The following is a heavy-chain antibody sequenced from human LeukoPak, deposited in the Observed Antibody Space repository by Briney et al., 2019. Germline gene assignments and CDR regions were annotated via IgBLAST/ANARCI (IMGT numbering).Heavy chain of an antibody. V-gene: IGHV4-34*01. J-gene: IGHJ4*02. CDR2: INHSGST. Sequence: PSETLSLTCAVYGGSFSGYYWSWFRQPPGKGLEWIGEINHSGSTNYNPSLKSRVTISVDTSKNQFSLKLSSVTAADTAVYYCASLITAAALDYWGQGTLVTVSS. D-gene: IGHD6-13*01. CDR3: ASLITAAALDY. CDR1: GGSFSGYY.